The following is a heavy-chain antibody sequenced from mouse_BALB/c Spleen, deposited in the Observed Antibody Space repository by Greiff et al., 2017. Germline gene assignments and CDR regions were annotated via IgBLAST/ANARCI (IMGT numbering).Heavy chain of an antibody. CDR3: ARYAYGNYEAWFAY. V-gene: IGHV1-9*01. J-gene: IGHJ3*01. CDR1: GYTFSSYW. CDR2: ILPGSGST. D-gene: IGHD2-1*01. Sequence: QVQLQQSGAELMKPGASVKISCKATGYTFSSYWIEWVKQRPGHGLEWIAEILPGSGSTNYNEKFKGKATFTADTSSNTAYMQLSSLTSEDSAVYYCARYAYGNYEAWFAYWGQGTLVTVSA.